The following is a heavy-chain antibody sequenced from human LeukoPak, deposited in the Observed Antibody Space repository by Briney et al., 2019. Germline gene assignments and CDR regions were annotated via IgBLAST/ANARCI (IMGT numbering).Heavy chain of an antibody. V-gene: IGHV3-11*04. CDR2: ISSSDSII. CDR1: GFTFSDYY. CDR3: ARWFSSGRGFFDY. J-gene: IGHJ4*02. D-gene: IGHD6-19*01. Sequence: GGSLRLSCAASGFTFSDYYMSWIRQAPGKGLEWVSYISSSDSIIYYADSVKGRFIISRDNAKNSLYLQMNSLRDEDTAVYYCARWFSSGRGFFDYWGQGILVTVSS.